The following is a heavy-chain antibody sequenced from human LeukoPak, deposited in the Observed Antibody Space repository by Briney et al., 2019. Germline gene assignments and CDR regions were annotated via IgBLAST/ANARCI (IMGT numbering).Heavy chain of an antibody. V-gene: IGHV3-48*01. D-gene: IGHD5-18*01. Sequence: PGGSLRLSCAASGFTFSSFSMNWVRQAPGKGLEWVSSITGSSSTIYYADSVKGRFTISRDNAKNSLYLQMNSLRAEDTAVYYCARLRGYSYGYADYWGQGTLVTVSS. CDR1: GFTFSSFS. J-gene: IGHJ4*02. CDR2: ITGSSSTI. CDR3: ARLRGYSYGYADY.